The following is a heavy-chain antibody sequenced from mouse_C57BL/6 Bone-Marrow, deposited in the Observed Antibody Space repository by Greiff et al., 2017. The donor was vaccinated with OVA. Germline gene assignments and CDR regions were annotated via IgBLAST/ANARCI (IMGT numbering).Heavy chain of an antibody. CDR3: ARGGLLWRAMDY. V-gene: IGHV1-81*01. CDR1: GYTFTSYG. J-gene: IGHJ4*01. Sequence: VKVVESGAELARPGASVKLSCKASGYTFTSYGISWVKQRPGQGLEWIGEIYPRSGNTYYNEKFKGKATLTADKSSSTAYMELRSLTSEDSAVYFCARGGLLWRAMDYWGQGTSVTVSS. CDR2: IYPRSGNT. D-gene: IGHD2-1*01.